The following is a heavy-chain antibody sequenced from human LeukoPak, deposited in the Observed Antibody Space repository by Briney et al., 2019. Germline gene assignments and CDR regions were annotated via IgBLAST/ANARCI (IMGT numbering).Heavy chain of an antibody. CDR3: ARGADFGGGIRRNLFDY. CDR1: GGSFSGYY. V-gene: IGHV4-34*01. Sequence: SETLSLTCAVYGGSFSGYYWSWIRQPPGEGLEWIGEINHSGSTNYNPSLKSRVTISVDTSKNQFSLKLSSVTAADTAVYYCARGADFGGGIRRNLFDYWGQGTLVTVSS. CDR2: INHSGST. J-gene: IGHJ4*02. D-gene: IGHD1-20*01.